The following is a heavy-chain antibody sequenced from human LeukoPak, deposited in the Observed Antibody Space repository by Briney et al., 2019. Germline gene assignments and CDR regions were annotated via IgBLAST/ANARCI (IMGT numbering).Heavy chain of an antibody. Sequence: PGGSLRLSCAASGFTFSSYDISWVRQAPGQGLEWMGWISAYNGNTNYAQKLQGRVTMTTDTSTSTAYMELRSLRSDDTAVYYCARGQTGYSSSCFDYWGQGTLVTVSS. V-gene: IGHV1-18*01. CDR2: ISAYNGNT. D-gene: IGHD6-13*01. CDR3: ARGQTGYSSSCFDY. J-gene: IGHJ4*02. CDR1: GFTFSSYD.